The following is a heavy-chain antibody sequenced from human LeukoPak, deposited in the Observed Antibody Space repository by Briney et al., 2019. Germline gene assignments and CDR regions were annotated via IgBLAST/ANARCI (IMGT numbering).Heavy chain of an antibody. V-gene: IGHV4-39*02. Sequence: SETLSLTCSVSGGSIGSSTYYWGWIRQPPGKGLEWIGSLYYSGSTYYNPSLKSRVTISVDTSKNQFSLKLRSVTAADTAVYYCARDVKRASVSIGGWFDPWGQGTLVTVSS. CDR3: ARDVKRASVSIGGWFDP. CDR1: GGSIGSSTYY. CDR2: LYYSGST. D-gene: IGHD3-10*01. J-gene: IGHJ5*02.